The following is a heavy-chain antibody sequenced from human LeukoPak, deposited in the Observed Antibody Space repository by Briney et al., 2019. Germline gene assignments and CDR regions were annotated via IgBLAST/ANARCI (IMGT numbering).Heavy chain of an antibody. Sequence: GGSLRLSCAASGFTFSSYAMHWVRQAPGKGLEWVAVISCDGSNKYYADSVKGRFTISRDNSKNTLYLQMNSLRAEDTAVYYCARGFSYGDYDYWGQGTLVTVSS. V-gene: IGHV3-30-3*01. J-gene: IGHJ4*02. CDR1: GFTFSSYA. CDR2: ISCDGSNK. D-gene: IGHD4-17*01. CDR3: ARGFSYGDYDY.